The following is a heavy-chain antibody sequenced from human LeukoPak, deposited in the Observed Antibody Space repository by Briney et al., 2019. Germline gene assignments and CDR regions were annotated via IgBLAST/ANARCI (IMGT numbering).Heavy chain of an antibody. CDR2: ISGSGGST. J-gene: IGHJ6*02. D-gene: IGHD5-12*01. Sequence: PGGSLRLSCAASGFTFSSYAMTWVRQAPGKGLEWVSAISGSGGSTYYADSVKGRFTISRDNSKNTLYLQMNSLRAEDTAVYYCARELVAGDQYGMDVWGQGTTVTVSS. CDR3: ARELVAGDQYGMDV. V-gene: IGHV3-23*01. CDR1: GFTFSSYA.